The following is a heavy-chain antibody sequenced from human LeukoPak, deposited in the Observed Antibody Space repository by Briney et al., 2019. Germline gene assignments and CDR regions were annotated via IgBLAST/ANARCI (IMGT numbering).Heavy chain of an antibody. V-gene: IGHV1-24*01. CDR3: ATYDSSGYYYFDY. D-gene: IGHD3-22*01. Sequence: ASVKVSCKVSGYTPTELSMHWVRQAPGKGLEWMGGFDPEDGETIYAQKFQGRVTMTEDTSTDTAYMELSSLRSEDTAVYYCATYDSSGYYYFDYWGQGTLVTVSS. CDR1: GYTPTELS. J-gene: IGHJ4*02. CDR2: FDPEDGET.